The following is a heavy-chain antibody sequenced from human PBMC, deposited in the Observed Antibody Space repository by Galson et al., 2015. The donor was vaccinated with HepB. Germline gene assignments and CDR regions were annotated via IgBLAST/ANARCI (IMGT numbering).Heavy chain of an antibody. CDR3: ARDYYHYDTSAQKGADDGFDI. J-gene: IGHJ3*02. CDR2: ITPTSGTT. D-gene: IGHD3-22*01. V-gene: IGHV1-69*13. CDR1: GGTFSSFG. Sequence: SVKVSCKASGGTFSSFGISWVRQVPGQGLEWMGEITPTSGTTEYSWKFQGRVKITADEFTTTVYMEMTSLRSEDTAVYYCARDYYHYDTSAQKGADDGFDIWGQGTVVTVSS.